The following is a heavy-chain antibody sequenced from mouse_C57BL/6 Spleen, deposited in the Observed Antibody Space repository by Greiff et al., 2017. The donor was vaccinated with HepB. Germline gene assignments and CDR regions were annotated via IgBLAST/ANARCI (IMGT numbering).Heavy chain of an antibody. J-gene: IGHJ1*03. Sequence: QVQLQQSGPELVKPGASVKISCKASGYAFSSSWMNWVKQRPGKGLEWIGRIYPGDGDTNYNGKFKGKATLTADKSSSTAYMQLSSLTSEDSAVYFCAGDYDGAYWYFDVWGTGTTVTVSS. CDR1: GYAFSSSW. V-gene: IGHV1-82*01. CDR2: IYPGDGDT. CDR3: AGDYDGAYWYFDV. D-gene: IGHD2-4*01.